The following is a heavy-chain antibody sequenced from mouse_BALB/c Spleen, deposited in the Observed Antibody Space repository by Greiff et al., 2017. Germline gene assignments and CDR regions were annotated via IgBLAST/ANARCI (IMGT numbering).Heavy chain of an antibody. CDR2: IWAGGST. J-gene: IGHJ3*01. V-gene: IGHV2-9*02. D-gene: IGHD2-14*01. CDR3: ARAGIGRYAWFAY. CDR1: GFSLTSYG. Sequence: VQRVESGPGLVAPSQSLSITCTVSGFSLTSYGVHWVRQPPGKGLEWLGVIWAGGSTNYNSALMSRLSISKDNSKSQVFLKMNSLQTDDTAMYYCARAGIGRYAWFAYWGQGTLVTVSA.